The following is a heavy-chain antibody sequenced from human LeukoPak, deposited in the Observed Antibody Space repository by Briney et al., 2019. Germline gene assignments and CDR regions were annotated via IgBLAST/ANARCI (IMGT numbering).Heavy chain of an antibody. CDR2: TYYRSKWSS. CDR1: GDSVSSNSAA. Sequence: SQTLSLTCAISGDSVSSNSAAWNWIRQSPSRGLEWLGRTYYRSKWSSNYAVSVKSRITIHPDTSKNQFSLQLNSVTPEDTAVYYCARDPSGAVASGSGHWGQGTLVTVSS. D-gene: IGHD6-19*01. J-gene: IGHJ4*02. V-gene: IGHV6-1*01. CDR3: ARDPSGAVASGSGH.